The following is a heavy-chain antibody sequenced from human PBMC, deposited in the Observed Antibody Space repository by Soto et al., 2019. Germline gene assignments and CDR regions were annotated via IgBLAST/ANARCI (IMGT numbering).Heavy chain of an antibody. CDR1: GGSISSGDYY. CDR2: IYYSEST. J-gene: IGHJ5*02. D-gene: IGHD3-16*01. CDR3: ARVPRLGGVPGYWFDP. Sequence: PSETLCLTCTVSGGSISSGDYYWTWIRQPPGKGLEWIGFIYYSESTYYNPSLKSRVTISVDTSKNQFSLKLSSVTAADTAVYYCARVPRLGGVPGYWFDPWGQGTLVTSPQ. V-gene: IGHV4-30-4*01.